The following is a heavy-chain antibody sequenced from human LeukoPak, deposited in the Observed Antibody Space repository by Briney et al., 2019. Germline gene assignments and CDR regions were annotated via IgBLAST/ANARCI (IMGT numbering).Heavy chain of an antibody. J-gene: IGHJ4*02. Sequence: PGGSLRLSCAASGFTFSSYAMHWVRQAPGKGLEWVAVISYDGSNKYYADSVKGRFTISRDNSKNTLYLQMNSLRAEDTAVYYCARDGDYGDYGYFDYGGQGTLVTVSS. CDR1: GFTFSSYA. CDR3: ARDGDYGDYGYFDY. V-gene: IGHV3-30*04. D-gene: IGHD4-17*01. CDR2: ISYDGSNK.